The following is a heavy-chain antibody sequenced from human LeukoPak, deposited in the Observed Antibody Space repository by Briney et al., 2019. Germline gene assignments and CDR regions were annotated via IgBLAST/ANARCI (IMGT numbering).Heavy chain of an antibody. CDR1: GYTFTSYG. D-gene: IGHD3-3*01. Sequence: ASVKVSCKASGYTFTSYGTSWVRQAPGQGLEWMGWISAYNGNTNYAQKLQGRVTMTTDTSTSTAYMELRSLRSDDTAVYYCAGQYYDFWSGYYNWGQGTLVTVSS. V-gene: IGHV1-18*01. J-gene: IGHJ4*02. CDR3: AGQYYDFWSGYYN. CDR2: ISAYNGNT.